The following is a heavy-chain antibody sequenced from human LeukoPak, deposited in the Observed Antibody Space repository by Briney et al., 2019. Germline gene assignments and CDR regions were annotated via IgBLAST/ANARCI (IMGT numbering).Heavy chain of an antibody. CDR1: GXTFSSYA. Sequence: PGGSLRLSCSASGXTFSSYAMHWVRQAPGKGLESVSGISDTGGTTHYADSVKGRFTISRDNSKNTLYLQMNSLRVEDTAVYYCARGDYYDSSGHSQYFQHWGQGTRVTVSS. CDR3: ARGDYYDSSGHSQYFQH. CDR2: ISDTGGTT. V-gene: IGHV3-64*04. D-gene: IGHD3-22*01. J-gene: IGHJ1*01.